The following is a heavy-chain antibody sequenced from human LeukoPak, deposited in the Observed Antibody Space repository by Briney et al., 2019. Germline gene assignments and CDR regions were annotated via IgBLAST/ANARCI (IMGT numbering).Heavy chain of an antibody. CDR3: ARGDSSGWATHFDY. J-gene: IGHJ4*02. V-gene: IGHV3-33*01. Sequence: GGSLRLSCAASGFTFSSYGMHWVRQAPGKGLEWVAVIWYDGSNKYYADSVKGRFTISRDNSKNTLYLQMSSLRAEDTAVYYYARGDSSGWATHFDYWGQGTLVTVSS. CDR1: GFTFSSYG. D-gene: IGHD6-19*01. CDR2: IWYDGSNK.